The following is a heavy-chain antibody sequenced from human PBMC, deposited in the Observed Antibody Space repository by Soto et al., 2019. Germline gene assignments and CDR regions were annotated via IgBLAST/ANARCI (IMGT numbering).Heavy chain of an antibody. CDR3: AKVCQGGGGKDGQWFSYDN. V-gene: IGHV3-23*01. CDR2: ISGATGST. J-gene: IGHJ4*02. CDR1: GFTFRNYA. D-gene: IGHD2-15*01. Sequence: VGSLRLSCAASGFTFRNYAMSWVRQAPGKGLEWVSLISGATGSTYYADSVKGRFTVSRDNSRQTLFLQMNSLRVEDTALYFCAKVCQGGGGKDGQWFSYDNWGWGPLVSVSS.